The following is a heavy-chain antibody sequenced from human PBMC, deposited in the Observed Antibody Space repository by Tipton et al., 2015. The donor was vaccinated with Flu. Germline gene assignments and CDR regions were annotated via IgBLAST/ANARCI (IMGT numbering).Heavy chain of an antibody. V-gene: IGHV3-7*01. Sequence: GSLRLSCAASGFTFGTYWMTWVRQAPGKGLEWVANIKEDGSEEYYVDSVKGRFTISRDSPENSVYLQMNSLRAEDTAVYYCARITRLGNTGYTFDTWGQGTTVTVSS. D-gene: IGHD3-10*01. CDR2: IKEDGSEE. CDR1: GFTFGTYW. J-gene: IGHJ3*02. CDR3: ARITRLGNTGYTFDT.